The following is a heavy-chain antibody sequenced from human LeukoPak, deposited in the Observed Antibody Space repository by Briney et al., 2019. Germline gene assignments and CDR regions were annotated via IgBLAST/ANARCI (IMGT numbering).Heavy chain of an antibody. V-gene: IGHV3-23*01. D-gene: IGHD3-22*01. Sequence: GGSLRLSCAASGFTFSIYAMSWVRQAPGKGLQWVSSITSSGDGTYYADSVKGRFTISRDNSENMLYLQMNSLRAEDTAVYFCAKDRPNYYGSNGHYYRRDGDYWGQGTLVTVSS. CDR2: ITSSGDGT. J-gene: IGHJ4*02. CDR3: AKDRPNYYGSNGHYYRRDGDY. CDR1: GFTFSIYA.